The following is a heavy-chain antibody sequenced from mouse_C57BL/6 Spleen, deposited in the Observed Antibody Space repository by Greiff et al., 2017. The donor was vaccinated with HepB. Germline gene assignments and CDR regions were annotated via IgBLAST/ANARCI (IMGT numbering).Heavy chain of an antibody. CDR3: ARGGYSDY. CDR1: GYTFTSYW. Sequence: VQLQQPGAELVMPGASVKLSCKASGYTFTSYWMHWVKQRPGQGLEWIGEIDPSDSYTNYNQKFKGKSTLTVDKSSSTAYMQLSSLTSEDSAVYYCARGGYSDYRGQGTTLTVSS. D-gene: IGHD2-3*01. V-gene: IGHV1-69*01. CDR2: IDPSDSYT. J-gene: IGHJ2*01.